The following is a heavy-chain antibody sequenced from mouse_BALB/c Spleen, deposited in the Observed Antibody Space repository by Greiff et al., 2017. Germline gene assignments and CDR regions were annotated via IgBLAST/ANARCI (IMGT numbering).Heavy chain of an antibody. Sequence: QVQLQQPGAELVRPGASVKLSCKASGYTFTSYWINWVKQRPGQGLEWIGNIYPSDSYTNYNQKIKDKATLTVDKSSSTAYMQLSSPTSEDSAVYYCTRSGDGSSYGWFAYWGQGTLVTVSA. J-gene: IGHJ3*01. CDR1: GYTFTSYW. CDR3: TRSGDGSSYGWFAY. V-gene: IGHV1-69*02. CDR2: IYPSDSYT. D-gene: IGHD1-1*01.